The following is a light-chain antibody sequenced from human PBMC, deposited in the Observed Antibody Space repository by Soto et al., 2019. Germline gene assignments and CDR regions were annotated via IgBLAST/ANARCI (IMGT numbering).Light chain of an antibody. Sequence: EIVMTQSPATLSVSLGERATPSCRASQSVSSNLAWYQQKPGQAPRLLIYGVSTRATSIPARFNGSGSGTEFTLSISSLQSEDFALYYCQQYKNWPLTFGGGTKVEIK. J-gene: IGKJ4*01. V-gene: IGKV3-15*01. CDR2: GVS. CDR3: QQYKNWPLT. CDR1: QSVSSN.